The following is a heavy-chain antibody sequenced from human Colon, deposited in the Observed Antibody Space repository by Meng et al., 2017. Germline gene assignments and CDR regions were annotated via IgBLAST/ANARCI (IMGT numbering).Heavy chain of an antibody. J-gene: IGHJ3*02. Sequence: SETLSLTCTVSGGSISSGGYYWSWIRQHPGKGLEWIGYIYSSGSTYYNPSLKSRVTISVDTSKNQFSLKLSSVTAADTAVYYCARSTGTLRDAFDIWGQGTMVTVSS. CDR2: IYSSGST. CDR3: ARSTGTLRDAFDI. CDR1: GGSISSGGYY. V-gene: IGHV4-31*03. D-gene: IGHD1-14*01.